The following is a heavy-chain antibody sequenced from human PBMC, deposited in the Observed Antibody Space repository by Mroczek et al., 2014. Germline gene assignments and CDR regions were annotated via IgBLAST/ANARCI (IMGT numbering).Heavy chain of an antibody. J-gene: IGHJ4*02. CDR1: GFTFSSYA. D-gene: IGHD4-17*01. V-gene: IGHV3-30-3*01. CDR3: ARDPVRDDYGDYSSFDY. Sequence: QVQLVESGGGVVQPGRSLRLSCAASGFTFSSYAMHWVRQAPGKGLEWVAVISYDGSNKYYADSVKGRFTISRDNSKNTLYLQMNSLRAEDTAVYYCARDPVRDDYGDYSSFDYWGQGTLVTVSS. CDR2: ISYDGSNK.